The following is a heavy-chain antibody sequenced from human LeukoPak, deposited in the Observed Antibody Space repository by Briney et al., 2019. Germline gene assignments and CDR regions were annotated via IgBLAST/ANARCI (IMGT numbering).Heavy chain of an antibody. D-gene: IGHD3-10*01. Sequence: ASVKVSCKASGYTFTSYGISWVRQAPGQGLEWMGWISAYNGNTNYAQKLQGRVTMTTDTSTSTAYMELRSLRSDDTAVYYCARDSMVRGVISHYGMDVWGQGTTATVSS. CDR3: ARDSMVRGVISHYGMDV. CDR2: ISAYNGNT. V-gene: IGHV1-18*01. J-gene: IGHJ6*02. CDR1: GYTFTSYG.